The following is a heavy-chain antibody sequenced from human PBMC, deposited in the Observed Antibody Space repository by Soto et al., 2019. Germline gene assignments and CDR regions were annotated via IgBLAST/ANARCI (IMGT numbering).Heavy chain of an antibody. CDR2: IYYSGST. V-gene: IGHV4-59*08. D-gene: IGHD5-12*01. CDR3: ARHSPGWMENNFDI. CDR1: GGSISSYY. Sequence: SETLSLTCTVSGGSISSYYWSWIRQPPGKGLEWIGYIYYSGSTNYNPSLKSRVTISVDTSKNQFSLKLSSVTAADTAVYYCARHSPGWMENNFDIWGQGTMVTVSS. J-gene: IGHJ3*02.